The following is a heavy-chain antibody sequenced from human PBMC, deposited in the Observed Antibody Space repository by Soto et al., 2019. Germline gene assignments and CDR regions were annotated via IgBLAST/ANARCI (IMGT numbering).Heavy chain of an antibody. CDR2: ISGSGGST. J-gene: IGHJ4*02. Sequence: PGGSLRLSCAASGFPFSSYAMSWVRQAPGKGLEWVSAISGSGGSTYYADSVKGRFTISRDNSKNTLYLQMNSLRAEDTAVYYCATFTMVRGVIIPYFDYWGQGTLVTVSS. CDR3: ATFTMVRGVIIPYFDY. CDR1: GFPFSSYA. D-gene: IGHD3-10*01. V-gene: IGHV3-23*01.